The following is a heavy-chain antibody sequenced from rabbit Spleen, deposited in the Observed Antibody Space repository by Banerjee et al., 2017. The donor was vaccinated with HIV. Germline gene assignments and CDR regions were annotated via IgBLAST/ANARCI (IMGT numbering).Heavy chain of an antibody. CDR1: GFSFSNKAV. CDR3: ARDLAGAIGWNFYL. CDR2: INAVTGKA. J-gene: IGHJ4*01. Sequence: QEQLVESGGGLVKPEGSLKLSCTASGFSFSNKAVMCWVRQTPGKGLEWIACINAVTGKAVYATWANGRFSISRTSSTTVTLQMTSLTAADTATYLCARDLAGAIGWNFYLWGPGTLVTVS. V-gene: IGHV1S45*01. D-gene: IGHD4-1*01.